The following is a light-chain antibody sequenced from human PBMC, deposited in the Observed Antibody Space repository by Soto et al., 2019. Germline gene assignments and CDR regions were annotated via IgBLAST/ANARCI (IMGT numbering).Light chain of an antibody. Sequence: EIVMTQSPATLSVSAGDGVTLSCRASQSVTGYLAWYQQKPGQAPRLLMYGVSTRATGVPARFSGSGSGTEFTLTISSLQSEDFAVYYCQQYDKWPYTFGQGSKLEIK. CDR3: QQYDKWPYT. V-gene: IGKV3-15*01. J-gene: IGKJ2*01. CDR1: QSVTGY. CDR2: GVS.